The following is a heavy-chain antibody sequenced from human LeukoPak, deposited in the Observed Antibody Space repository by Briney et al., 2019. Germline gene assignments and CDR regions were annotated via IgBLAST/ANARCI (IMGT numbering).Heavy chain of an antibody. CDR2: INYSGST. D-gene: IGHD2-2*02. Sequence: PSETLSLTCTVSGGSISSSSYYWGWIRQPPGKGLEWIGSINYSGSTYYNPSLKSRVTLSVDTSKNQFSLKLSSVTAADTAVYYCARQGGYCSSTSCYSISYYYYGMDVWGQGTTVTVSS. CDR3: ARQGGYCSSTSCYSISYYYYGMDV. CDR1: GGSISSSSYY. V-gene: IGHV4-39*01. J-gene: IGHJ6*01.